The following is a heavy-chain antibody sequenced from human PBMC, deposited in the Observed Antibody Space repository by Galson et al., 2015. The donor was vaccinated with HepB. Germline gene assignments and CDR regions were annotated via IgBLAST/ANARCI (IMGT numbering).Heavy chain of an antibody. J-gene: IGHJ4*02. D-gene: IGHD6-25*01. CDR3: ARDPGGGGYDLDY. CDR2: ISPDGSYR. CDR1: GFNFNDYA. Sequence: SLRLSCAASGFNFNDYAMHWVRQAPGKGLEWLAAISPDGSYRPYADSVKGRFTISRDNARKRLYLQMNGLKVEDTAVYYCARDPGGGGYDLDYWRQGTQVSVSS. V-gene: IGHV3-30*04.